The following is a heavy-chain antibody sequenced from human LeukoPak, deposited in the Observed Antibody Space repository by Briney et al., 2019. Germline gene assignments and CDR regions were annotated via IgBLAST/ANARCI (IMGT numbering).Heavy chain of an antibody. CDR2: INTNTGNP. CDR3: SIAARSDGYNPYFDY. CDR1: GYTFTSYA. V-gene: IGHV7-4-1*02. D-gene: IGHD5-24*01. Sequence: ASVKVSCKASGYTFTSYAMNWVRQAPGQGLEWMGWINTNTGNPTYAQGFTGRSVFSLDTSVSTAYLQISSLKAEDTAVYYCSIAARSDGYNPYFDYWGQGTLVTVSS. J-gene: IGHJ4*02.